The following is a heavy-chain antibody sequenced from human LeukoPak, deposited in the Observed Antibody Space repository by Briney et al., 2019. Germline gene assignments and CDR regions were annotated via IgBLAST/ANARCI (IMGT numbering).Heavy chain of an antibody. D-gene: IGHD6-13*01. Sequence: KSGGSLRLSCAASGFTFSSYNMNWVRQAPGKGLEWVSSISSSSTYIYYADSVKGRFTISRDNAKNSLYLQMNSLRAEDTAVYYCARGASIAAAEVTRENWGQGTLVTVSS. J-gene: IGHJ4*02. V-gene: IGHV3-21*01. CDR3: ARGASIAAAEVTREN. CDR2: ISSSSTYI. CDR1: GFTFSSYN.